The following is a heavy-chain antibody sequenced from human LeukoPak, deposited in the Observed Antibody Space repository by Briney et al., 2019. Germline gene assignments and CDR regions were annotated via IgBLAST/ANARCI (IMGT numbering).Heavy chain of an antibody. CDR1: GGTLNSFA. V-gene: IGHV1-69*13. CDR3: ASRYCSDGRCDSSYYYYYGMDV. J-gene: IGHJ6*02. CDR2: IIPIFGTA. Sequence: SVKVSCKASGGTLNSFAISWVRQAPGQGLEWMGGIIPIFGTANFAQKFQGGVTITADESTNTAYMELSSLRSEDTAVYYCASRYCSDGRCDSSYYYYYGMDVWGQGTTVTVSS. D-gene: IGHD2-15*01.